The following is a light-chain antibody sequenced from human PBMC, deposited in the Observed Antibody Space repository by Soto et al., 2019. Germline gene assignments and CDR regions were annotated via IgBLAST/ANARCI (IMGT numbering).Light chain of an antibody. CDR1: DIGSKS. Sequence: SYVLTQPPSVSVAPGQTAMITCGGNDIGSKSVHWYQQRPGQAPVLVVYDDRDRPSGIPERFSGSNSGSTATLTISRVEAGDEADYYCQVWDRNNNHVLFGGGTKLPVL. J-gene: IGLJ3*02. V-gene: IGLV3-21*02. CDR2: DDR. CDR3: QVWDRNNNHVL.